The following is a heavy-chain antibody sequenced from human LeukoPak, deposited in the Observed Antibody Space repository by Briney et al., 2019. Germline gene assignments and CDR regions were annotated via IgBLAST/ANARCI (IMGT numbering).Heavy chain of an antibody. CDR3: ARAPSPSIAAAGN. J-gene: IGHJ4*02. CDR2: MNPNSGNT. D-gene: IGHD6-13*01. V-gene: IGHV1-8*01. CDR1: GYTFTSYY. Sequence: EASVKVSCKASGYTFTSYYINWVRQATGQGLEWMGWMNPNSGNTGYAQKFQGRVTMTRNTSISTAYMELSSLRSEDTAVYYCARAPSPSIAAAGNWGQGTLVTVSS.